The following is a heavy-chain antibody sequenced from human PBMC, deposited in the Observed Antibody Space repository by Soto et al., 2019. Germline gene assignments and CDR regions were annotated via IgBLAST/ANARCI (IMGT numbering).Heavy chain of an antibody. V-gene: IGHV4-31*03. D-gene: IGHD2-2*01. J-gene: IGHJ5*02. CDR1: GGSFSSGGYY. CDR3: ARVLCSSTSCYVWENWFDP. Sequence: QVQLQESGPGLVKPSQTLSLTCTVSGGSFSSGGYYWNWIRQHPGKGLEWIGYIYYSGSTSYNPSLKSRGTISVDTSKNQFSLKLNSVTAADTAVYYCARVLCSSTSCYVWENWFDPWGQGTLVTVSS. CDR2: IYYSGST.